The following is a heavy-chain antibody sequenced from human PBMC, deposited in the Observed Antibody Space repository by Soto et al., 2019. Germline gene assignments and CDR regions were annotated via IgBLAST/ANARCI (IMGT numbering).Heavy chain of an antibody. D-gene: IGHD5-18*01. CDR2: IYYSGST. J-gene: IGHJ4*02. Sequence: SETLSLTCTVSGGSISGYYWSWIRQPPGKGLEWIGYIYYSGSTNYNPSLKSRVTISVDTSKNQFSLKLSSVTAADTAVYYCAAVDTAMVTLGYWGQGTLVTVSS. CDR3: AAVDTAMVTLGY. V-gene: IGHV4-59*01. CDR1: GGSISGYY.